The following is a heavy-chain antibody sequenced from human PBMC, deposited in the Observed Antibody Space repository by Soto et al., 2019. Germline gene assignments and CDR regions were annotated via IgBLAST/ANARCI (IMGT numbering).Heavy chain of an antibody. CDR3: ARDPRCSGGSCYSSLKFYYYYGMDV. D-gene: IGHD2-15*01. Sequence: PGGSLRLSCAASGFTFSDYAMHWVRQAPGKGLEWVALISYDRSYKYYADSVKGRFTISRDNSKDTLYLQVNSLRTDDTAVYYCARDPRCSGGSCYSSLKFYYYYGMDVWGQGTTVTVSS. CDR1: GFTFSDYA. V-gene: IGHV3-30*03. CDR2: ISYDRSYK. J-gene: IGHJ6*02.